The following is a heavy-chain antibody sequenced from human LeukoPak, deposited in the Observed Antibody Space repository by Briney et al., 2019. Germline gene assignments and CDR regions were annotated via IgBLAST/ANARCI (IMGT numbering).Heavy chain of an antibody. CDR2: IYYSGST. Sequence: SETLSLTCTVSGGSISSSYSYWGWIRQPPGKGLEWIGNIYYSGSTYYSPSLTSRVTVSVDTSENQFSLKLSSVTAADTAVYYCARELRYDNSDSGAFWGQGTVVTVSS. CDR3: ARELRYDNSDSGAF. J-gene: IGHJ3*01. CDR1: GGSISSSYSY. D-gene: IGHD3-22*01. V-gene: IGHV4-39*07.